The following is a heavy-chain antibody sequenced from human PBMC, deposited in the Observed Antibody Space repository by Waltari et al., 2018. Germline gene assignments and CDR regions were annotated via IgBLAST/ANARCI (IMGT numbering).Heavy chain of an antibody. J-gene: IGHJ3*02. Sequence: EVQLLESGGGLVQPGGSLRLSCAASGFTFSSYAMSWVGQVRGRGLGWVSVFYGDGSGTYYADAVKGRFPISRDNSKSTLYLQMNSLRAEDTAVYYCAKGVGATTSAFEIWGQGTMVTVSS. CDR3: AKGVGATTSAFEI. D-gene: IGHD1-26*01. V-gene: IGHV3-23*03. CDR1: GFTFSSYA. CDR2: FYGDGSGT.